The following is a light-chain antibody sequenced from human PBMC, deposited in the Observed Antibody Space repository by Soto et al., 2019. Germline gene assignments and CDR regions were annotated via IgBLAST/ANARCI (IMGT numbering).Light chain of an antibody. CDR3: QQRTSWPPT. CDR2: DTS. CDR1: QNVNNH. V-gene: IGKV3-11*01. J-gene: IGKJ5*01. Sequence: EIVLTQSPATLSLSPGERATLSCKASQNVNNHLVWYQQKSGQAPRLVIYDTSTRASDFPARFSGRGSGTVFTLTISSLEPEDFAVYYCQQRTSWPPTFGQGTRLDIK.